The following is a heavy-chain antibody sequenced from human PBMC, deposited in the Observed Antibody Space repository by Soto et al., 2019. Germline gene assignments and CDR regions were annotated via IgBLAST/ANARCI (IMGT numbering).Heavy chain of an antibody. CDR2: INGGSGKT. Sequence: QVQLVQSGAEVKKPGASVKVSCRASGFTFTLYSMHWVRQAPGQRLEWMGWINGGSGKTKYSQKFQVRVTIARDTSACTAYMEVSSLRSEDTAVYYCARYSGNYQDAFDIWGQGTMVTVSS. J-gene: IGHJ3*02. CDR1: GFTFTLYS. CDR3: ARYSGNYQDAFDI. D-gene: IGHD1-26*01. V-gene: IGHV1-3*01.